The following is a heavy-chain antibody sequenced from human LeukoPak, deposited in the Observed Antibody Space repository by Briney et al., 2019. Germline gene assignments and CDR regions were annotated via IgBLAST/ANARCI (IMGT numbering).Heavy chain of an antibody. V-gene: IGHV3-30*03. D-gene: IGHD5-18*01. CDR2: ISYDGSNK. Sequence: GRSLRLSCAPSLFTFSAYAMHSVRQAPGKGLEWVAVISYDGSNKYYADSVKGRFTISRDNSKSTLYLQMNSLRAEDTAVYYFAPQGYIHGYEFDYWGQGTLVTVSS. J-gene: IGHJ4*02. CDR1: LFTFSAYA. CDR3: APQGYIHGYEFDY.